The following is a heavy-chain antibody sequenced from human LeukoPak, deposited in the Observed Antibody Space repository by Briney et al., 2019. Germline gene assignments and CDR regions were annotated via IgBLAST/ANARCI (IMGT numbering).Heavy chain of an antibody. CDR2: INAGNGNT. V-gene: IGHV1-3*01. CDR1: GYTFTSYA. J-gene: IGHJ3*02. D-gene: IGHD1-26*01. Sequence: RASVKVSCKASGYTFTSYAMHWVRQAPGQRLEWMGWINAGNGNTKYSQKLQGRVTMTTDTSTSTAYMELRSLRSDDTAVYYCARLNSGSYYDAFDIWGQGTMVTVSS. CDR3: ARLNSGSYYDAFDI.